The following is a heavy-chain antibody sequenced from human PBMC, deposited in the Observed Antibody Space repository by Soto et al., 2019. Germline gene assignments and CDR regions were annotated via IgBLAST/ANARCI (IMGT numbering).Heavy chain of an antibody. D-gene: IGHD2-15*01. Sequence: SEALSLTCTVSGDSISITSYYWGWVRQPPGKGLEWIGSIHYSGSTHYNPSLQSRVTISGDASKKQFSLKLRSVTAADTAVYYCASTKDETLYFDYWGQGTLVTVSS. J-gene: IGHJ4*02. CDR1: GDSISITSYY. V-gene: IGHV4-39*01. CDR2: IHYSGST. CDR3: ASTKDETLYFDY.